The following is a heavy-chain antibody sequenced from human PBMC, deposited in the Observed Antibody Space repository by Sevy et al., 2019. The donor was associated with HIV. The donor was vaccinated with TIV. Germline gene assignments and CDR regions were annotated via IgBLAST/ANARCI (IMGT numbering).Heavy chain of an antibody. J-gene: IGHJ4*02. V-gene: IGHV3-33*03. Sequence: GGSLRLSCSAFGFALQTFGMHWVRQAPGKGPEWVAVISSDGINHNYADAVKGRFTISRDNSKNQVFLQMNSLRPNDTAVYFCTKESLRGTYIRGDFDHWGQGSLVTVSS. CDR3: TKESLRGTYIRGDFDH. CDR2: ISSDGINH. CDR1: GFALQTFG. D-gene: IGHD3-10*02.